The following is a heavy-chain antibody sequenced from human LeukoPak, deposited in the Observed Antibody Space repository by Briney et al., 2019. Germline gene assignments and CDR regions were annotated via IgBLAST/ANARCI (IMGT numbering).Heavy chain of an antibody. J-gene: IGHJ4*02. D-gene: IGHD7-27*01. V-gene: IGHV3-53*01. CDR3: ASNWGNETGLH. Sequence: PGGSLRLSCAASGFTVSSNYMSWVRQAPGKGLEWVSAIYSGGSTYYADSVKGRFTISRDNSKNTLYLQMNSLRAEDTAVYYCASNWGNETGLHCGQGTLVTVSS. CDR2: IYSGGST. CDR1: GFTVSSNY.